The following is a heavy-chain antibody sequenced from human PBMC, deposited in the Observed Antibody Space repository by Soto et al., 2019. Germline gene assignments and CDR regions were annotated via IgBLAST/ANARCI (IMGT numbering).Heavy chain of an antibody. CDR3: TSSSERGY. V-gene: IGHV1-3*01. J-gene: IGHJ4*01. CDR1: GYTYTEYP. Sequence: QVQLVQSGAEVKKPGASVKVSCKTSGYTYTEYPIHWVRQAPGQGLEWMGWINVGNGNAKYSQKIQGRVTMTRDTSASTVYMELSSLGSEDTAVYYCTSSSERGYWGHGTLVTVSS. CDR2: INVGNGNA.